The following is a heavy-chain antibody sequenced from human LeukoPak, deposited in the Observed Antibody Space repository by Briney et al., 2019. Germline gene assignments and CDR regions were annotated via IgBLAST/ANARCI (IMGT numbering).Heavy chain of an antibody. Sequence: SETLSLTCTVSGGSISSSSYYWGWIRQPPGKGLEWIGSVYYSGSTYYNPSLKSRVTISVDTSQNQFALKLSSVTAADTALYYCARSWGIAAAGLFDYWGQGTLVTVSS. CDR2: VYYSGST. J-gene: IGHJ4*02. CDR3: ARSWGIAAAGLFDY. V-gene: IGHV4-39*06. D-gene: IGHD6-13*01. CDR1: GGSISSSSYY.